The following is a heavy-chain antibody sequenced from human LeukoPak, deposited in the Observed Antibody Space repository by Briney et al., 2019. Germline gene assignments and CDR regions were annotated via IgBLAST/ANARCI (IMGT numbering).Heavy chain of an antibody. CDR2: MLDTVTT. Sequence: PSETLSLTCTVSSGSMNSHYWGWIRQPPGKGLEWIGYMLDTVTTKDNPSLKSRFTLSADTSKNQFSLRLTSVTAADTAVYYCATIKRGNIYGYFDFWGQGILVTVSS. V-gene: IGHV4-59*11. J-gene: IGHJ4*02. CDR3: ATIKRGNIYGYFDF. D-gene: IGHD5-18*01. CDR1: SGSMNSHY.